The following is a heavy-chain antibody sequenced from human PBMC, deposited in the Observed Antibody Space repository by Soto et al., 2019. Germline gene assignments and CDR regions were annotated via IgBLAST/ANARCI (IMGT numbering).Heavy chain of an antibody. CDR2: IFYTGST. V-gene: IGHV4-39*01. D-gene: IGHD6-13*01. CDR1: GGSISNSSYY. J-gene: IGHJ4*02. Sequence: PSETRSLTCSVSGGSISNSSYYRGWIRQPPGKGLEWIGSIFYTGSTYFDPSLKSRVTISVDTSRNQFSLKLSSVTAADTAVYYCVRSEYSSSWYPAIFAYWGQGTLVTVSS. CDR3: VRSEYSSSWYPAIFAY.